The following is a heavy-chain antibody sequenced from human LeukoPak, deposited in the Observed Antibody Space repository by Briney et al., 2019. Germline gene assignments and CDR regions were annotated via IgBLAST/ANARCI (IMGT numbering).Heavy chain of an antibody. D-gene: IGHD5-18*01. J-gene: IGHJ4*02. CDR3: ARVSIPGYSYGTYYFDY. V-gene: IGHV4-4*07. Sequence: SETLSLTCTVSGGSISSYYWSWIRQPAGKGLEWIGRIYTSGSTNYNPSLKSRVTMSVDTSKNQFALKLSSGTAADTAVYYCARVSIPGYSYGTYYFDYWGQGTLVTVSS. CDR2: IYTSGST. CDR1: GGSISSYY.